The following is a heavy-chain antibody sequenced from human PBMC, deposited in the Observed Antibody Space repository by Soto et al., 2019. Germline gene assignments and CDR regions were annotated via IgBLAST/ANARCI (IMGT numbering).Heavy chain of an antibody. CDR3: AHRTGYGALFDY. J-gene: IGHJ4*02. CDR2: IYWDDDK. V-gene: IGHV2-5*02. D-gene: IGHD4-17*01. Sequence: QITLKESGPTLVKPTQTLTLTCTFSGFSLGTSGVSVGWVRQPPGRALEWLALIYWDDDKHYSPSLKSRLTIXKXTSKNQVALTLTNMDPVDTATYYCAHRTGYGALFDYWGQGTLVTVSS. CDR1: GFSLGTSGVS.